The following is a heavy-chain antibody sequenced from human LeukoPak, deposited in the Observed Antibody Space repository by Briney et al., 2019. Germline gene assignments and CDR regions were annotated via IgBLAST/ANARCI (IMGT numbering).Heavy chain of an antibody. CDR2: ISGSGGST. J-gene: IGHJ4*02. CDR1: GFTFSSYA. CDR3: AKDHHYDFWSGYYTAFDY. Sequence: GGSLRLSCAASGFTFSSYAMSWVCQAPGKGLEWVSAISGSGGSTYYADSVKGRFTISRDNSKNMLYLQMNSLRAEDTAVYYCAKDHHYDFWSGYYTAFDYWGQGTLVTVSS. V-gene: IGHV3-23*01. D-gene: IGHD3-3*01.